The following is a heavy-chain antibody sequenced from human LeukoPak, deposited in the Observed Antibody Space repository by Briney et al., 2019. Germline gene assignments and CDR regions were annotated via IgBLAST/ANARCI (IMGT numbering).Heavy chain of an antibody. V-gene: IGHV1-2*06. Sequence: ASVKVSCKASGYTFTGYYMHWVRQAPGQGLEWMGRINPNSGGTNYAQKFQGRVTMTRDTSISAAYMELSRLRSDDTAVYYCARGLGWFGELSLNYLDYWGQGTLVTVSS. CDR1: GYTFTGYY. CDR2: INPNSGGT. D-gene: IGHD3-10*01. CDR3: ARGLGWFGELSLNYLDY. J-gene: IGHJ4*02.